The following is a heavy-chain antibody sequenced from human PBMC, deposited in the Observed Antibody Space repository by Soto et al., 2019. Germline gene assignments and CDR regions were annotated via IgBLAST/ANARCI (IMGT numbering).Heavy chain of an antibody. Sequence: SETLSLTCTVSGGSISSSSYYWGWIRQPPGKGLEWIGSIYYSGSTYYNPSLKSRVTISVDTSKNQFSLKLSSVTAADTAVYYCAGVQQLDINWFDPWGQGTLVTVSS. V-gene: IGHV4-39*01. CDR2: IYYSGST. CDR3: AGVQQLDINWFDP. CDR1: GGSISSSSYY. J-gene: IGHJ5*02. D-gene: IGHD6-6*01.